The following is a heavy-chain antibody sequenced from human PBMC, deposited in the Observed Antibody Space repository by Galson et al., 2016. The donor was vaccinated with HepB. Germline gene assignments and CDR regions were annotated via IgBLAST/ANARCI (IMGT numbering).Heavy chain of an antibody. V-gene: IGHV6-1*01. D-gene: IGHD5-18*01. CDR3: TRGYMHTGMNV. Sequence: CAISGDSVSSNVATWNWIRQSPSRGLEWLGRTYYRSQWFNEYAVSVKSRITINSDTSRNQFSLQLDSVTPDDTAAYFCTRGYMHTGMNVWGQGTTVTVSS. J-gene: IGHJ6*02. CDR1: GDSVSSNVAT. CDR2: TYYRSQWFN.